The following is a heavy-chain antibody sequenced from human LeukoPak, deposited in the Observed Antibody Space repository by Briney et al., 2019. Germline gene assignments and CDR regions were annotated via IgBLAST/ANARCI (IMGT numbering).Heavy chain of an antibody. D-gene: IGHD3-3*01. Sequence: ETLSLTCTVSGGSVSSGSYYWSWVRQAPGKGLEWVSAISGSGGSTYYADSVKGRFTISRDNSKNTLYLQMNSLRAEDTAVYYCAKDPAYDFWSGYYDYFDYWGQGTLVTVSS. CDR3: AKDPAYDFWSGYYDYFDY. CDR2: ISGSGGST. V-gene: IGHV3-23*01. CDR1: GGSVSSGSYY. J-gene: IGHJ4*02.